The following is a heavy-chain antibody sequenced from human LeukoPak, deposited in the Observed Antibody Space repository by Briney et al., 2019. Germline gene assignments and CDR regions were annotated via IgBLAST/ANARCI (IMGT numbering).Heavy chain of an antibody. V-gene: IGHV3-21*01. J-gene: IGHJ4*02. D-gene: IGHD4-11*01. CDR3: ARDLTPNYSRYFDY. Sequence: PGGSLRLSCAASGFTFSSYSMNWVRQAPGKGLEWVSSISSSSYIYYADSVKGRFTISRGNAKNSLYLQMNSLRAEDTAVYYCARDLTPNYSRYFDYWGQGTLVTVSS. CDR2: ISSSSYI. CDR1: GFTFSSYS.